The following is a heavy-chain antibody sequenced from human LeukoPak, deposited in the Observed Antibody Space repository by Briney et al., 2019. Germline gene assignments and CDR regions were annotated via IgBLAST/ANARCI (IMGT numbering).Heavy chain of an antibody. CDR2: IYTSGST. Sequence: SETLSLTCTVSGGSISSYYWSWIRQPAGKGLEWIGRIYTSGSTNYNPSLKSRVTMSVDTSKNQFSLKLSSVTAADTAVYYCARVGGDYGDEIAHYWGQGTLVTVSS. J-gene: IGHJ4*02. CDR1: GGSISSYY. D-gene: IGHD4-17*01. V-gene: IGHV4-4*07. CDR3: ARVGGDYGDEIAHY.